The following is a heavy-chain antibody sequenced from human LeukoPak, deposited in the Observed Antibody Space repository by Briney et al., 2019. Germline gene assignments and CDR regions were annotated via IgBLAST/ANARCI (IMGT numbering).Heavy chain of an antibody. V-gene: IGHV7-4-1*02. CDR3: ATQGPAAADAWFDP. Sequence: ASVKVSCKASGYTFTSYAMNWVRQAPGQGLEWMGWINTNTGNPTYAQGFTGRFVFSLDTSVSTAYLQISSLKAEDTAVYYCATQGPAAADAWFDPWGQGTLVTVSS. D-gene: IGHD6-13*01. CDR1: GYTFTSYA. J-gene: IGHJ5*02. CDR2: INTNTGNP.